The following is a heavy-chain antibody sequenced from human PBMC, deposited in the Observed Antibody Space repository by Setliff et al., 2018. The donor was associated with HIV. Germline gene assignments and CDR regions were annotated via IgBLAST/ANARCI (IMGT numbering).Heavy chain of an antibody. CDR2: INPSDGIP. CDR3: TRAFPPMIPAAFDI. CDR1: GFRFSRHY. V-gene: IGHV1-46*01. D-gene: IGHD3-22*01. Sequence: ASVKVSCKASGFRFSRHYIHWVRQAPGQGLEWMGMINPSDGIPSYAQKFQGRVVVTRDASRSTVYMELSSLRSEDTAVYFCTRAFPPMIPAAFDIWGLGTLGTVSS. J-gene: IGHJ3*02.